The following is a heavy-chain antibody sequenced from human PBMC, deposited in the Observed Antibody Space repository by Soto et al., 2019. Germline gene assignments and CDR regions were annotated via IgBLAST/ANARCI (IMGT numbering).Heavy chain of an antibody. V-gene: IGHV3-30*18. CDR2: MSYDGNDK. CDR3: AKPSEPYFDFWSGYFEA. CDR1: GFTFSSHG. J-gene: IGHJ5*02. Sequence: GGSLRLSCAASGFTFSSHGMHWVRQAPGKGLEWVAVMSYDGNDKYYADSVKGRFTISRDISKNTLYLQMNSLRAEDTAVYYCAKPSEPYFDFWSGYFEAWGQGTLVTVSS. D-gene: IGHD3-3*01.